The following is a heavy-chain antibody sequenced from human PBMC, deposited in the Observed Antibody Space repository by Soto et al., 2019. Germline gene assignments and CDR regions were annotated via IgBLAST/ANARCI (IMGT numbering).Heavy chain of an antibody. D-gene: IGHD5-18*01. CDR1: GYSFTSYW. V-gene: IGHV5-10-1*01. CDR2: IDPSDSYT. CDR3: ARPNVYSYGSGWLDP. J-gene: IGHJ5*02. Sequence: PGESLKISCKGSGYSFTSYWISWVRQMPGKGLEWMGRIDPSDSYTNYSPSFQGHVTISADKYISTAYLQWSSLKASDTAMYYCARPNVYSYGSGWLDPWGQGTLVTVSS.